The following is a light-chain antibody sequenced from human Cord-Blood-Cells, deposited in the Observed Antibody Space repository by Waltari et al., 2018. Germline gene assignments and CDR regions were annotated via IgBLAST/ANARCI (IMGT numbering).Light chain of an antibody. CDR3: QAWDSSTAV. CDR2: QDS. V-gene: IGLV3-1*01. Sequence: SVSVSPGQTASITCSGDNLGDKYACWYQQKPGQSPVLVIYQDSKRPSGIPERFSGSNSGNTATLTISGTQAMDEADYYCQAWDSSTAVFGGGTKLTVL. J-gene: IGLJ2*01. CDR1: NLGDKY.